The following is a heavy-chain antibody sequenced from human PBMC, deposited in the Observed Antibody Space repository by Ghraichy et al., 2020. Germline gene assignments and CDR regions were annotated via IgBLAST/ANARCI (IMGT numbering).Heavy chain of an antibody. V-gene: IGHV1-18*01. CDR2: ISAYNGNT. J-gene: IGHJ2*01. Sequence: ASVKVSCKASGYTFTSYGISWVRQAPGQGLEWMGWISAYNGNTNYAQKLQGRVTMTTDTSTSTAYMELRSLRSDDTAVYYCARDRDSSGYYYEWYFDLWGRGTLVTVSS. CDR3: ARDRDSSGYYYEWYFDL. CDR1: GYTFTSYG. D-gene: IGHD3-22*01.